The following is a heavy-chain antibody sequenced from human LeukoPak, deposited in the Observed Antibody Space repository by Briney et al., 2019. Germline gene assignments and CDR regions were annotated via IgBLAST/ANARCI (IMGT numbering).Heavy chain of an antibody. V-gene: IGHV4-59*01. CDR3: ARGTVTTVGPVVD. CDR1: GGSISSYY. D-gene: IGHD4-17*01. J-gene: IGHJ4*02. Sequence: SETLSLTCTVSGGSISSYYWSWIRQPPGKGLEWIGYIYYSGSTNYNPSLKSRVTISVDTSKNQFSLKLSSVTAADTAAYYCARGTVTTVGPVVDWGQGTLVTVSS. CDR2: IYYSGST.